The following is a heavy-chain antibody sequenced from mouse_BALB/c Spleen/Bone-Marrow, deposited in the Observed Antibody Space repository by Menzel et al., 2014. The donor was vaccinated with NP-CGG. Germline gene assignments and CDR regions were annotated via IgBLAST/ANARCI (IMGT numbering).Heavy chain of an antibody. Sequence: EVQLQQSGTVLARPGASVKMSCKASGYTFTSYVMHWVKQKPGQGLEWIGYINPYNDGTKYNEKFKGKATLTSDKSSSTAYMELSSLTSEDSAVYYCARYGFYAMDYWGQGTSVTVSS. CDR2: INPYNDGT. CDR3: ARYGFYAMDY. V-gene: IGHV1-14*01. CDR1: GYTFTSYV. J-gene: IGHJ4*01. D-gene: IGHD2-2*01.